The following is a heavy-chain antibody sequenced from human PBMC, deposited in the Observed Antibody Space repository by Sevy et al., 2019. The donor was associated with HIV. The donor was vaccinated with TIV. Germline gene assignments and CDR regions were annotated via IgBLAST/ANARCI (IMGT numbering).Heavy chain of an antibody. Sequence: SDTLSLTCTVSGGSISSSSYYWGWIRQPPGKGLEWIGSIYYSGSTYYNPSLKSRVTISVDTSKNQFSLKLSSVTAADTAVYYCASGRDGYNPIDYWGQGTLVTVSS. V-gene: IGHV4-39*01. CDR1: GGSISSSSYY. J-gene: IGHJ4*02. CDR2: IYYSGST. CDR3: ASGRDGYNPIDY. D-gene: IGHD5-12*01.